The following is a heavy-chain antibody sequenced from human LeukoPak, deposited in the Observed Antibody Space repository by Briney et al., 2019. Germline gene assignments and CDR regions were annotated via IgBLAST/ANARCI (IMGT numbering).Heavy chain of an antibody. V-gene: IGHV4-34*01. CDR3: ANYDILTGSLDY. D-gene: IGHD3-9*01. J-gene: IGHJ4*02. Sequence: SETLSLTCAVYGGSFSGYYWSWIRQPPGKGLEWIGEINHSGSTNYNQSLKSRVTISVDTSKNQFSLKLSSVTAADTAVYYCANYDILTGSLDYWGQGTLVTVSS. CDR1: GGSFSGYY. CDR2: INHSGST.